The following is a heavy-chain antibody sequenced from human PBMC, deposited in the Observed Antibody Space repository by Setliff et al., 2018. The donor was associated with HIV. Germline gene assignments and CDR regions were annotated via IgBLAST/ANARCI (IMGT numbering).Heavy chain of an antibody. D-gene: IGHD6-19*01. J-gene: IGHJ5*02. CDR1: GYTFTTYY. Sequence: VKVSCKASGYTFTTYYIHWVRQAPGQGLEWMGILNPSEGTTSFAQKFQGRVTMTRDTSTSTVYMDLSSLRADDTAVYYCVRGYRSAWNSWFDAWGQRTRVTVSS. CDR2: LNPSEGTT. CDR3: VRGYRSAWNSWFDA. V-gene: IGHV1-46*01.